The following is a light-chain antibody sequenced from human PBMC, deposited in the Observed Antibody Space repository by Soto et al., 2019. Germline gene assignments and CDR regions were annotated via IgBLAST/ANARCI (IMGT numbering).Light chain of an antibody. CDR2: DAS. J-gene: IGKJ1*01. Sequence: DIQMTQSPSSLSASVGDRVTMTCRANQGISSFLAWFQQKPGKAPKSLIYDASTLQSGVSSRFSGSGSDTHFTLTISSLQPEDFATYYCQQYHSYPASFGQGTKVEIK. CDR1: QGISSF. CDR3: QQYHSYPAS. V-gene: IGKV1-16*01.